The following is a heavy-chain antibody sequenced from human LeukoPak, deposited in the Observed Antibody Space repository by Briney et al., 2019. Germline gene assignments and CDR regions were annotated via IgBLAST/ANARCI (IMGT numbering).Heavy chain of an antibody. J-gene: IGHJ5*02. V-gene: IGHV4-59*12. CDR1: GGSISSYY. CDR2: IYYSGST. D-gene: IGHD3-3*02. Sequence: SETLSLTCTVSGGSISSYYWSWIRQPPGKGLEWIGYIYYSGSTNYNPSLKSRVTISVDTSKNQFSLKLSSVTAADTAVYYCARGAFRLAVRPGWFDPWGQGILVTVSS. CDR3: ARGAFRLAVRPGWFDP.